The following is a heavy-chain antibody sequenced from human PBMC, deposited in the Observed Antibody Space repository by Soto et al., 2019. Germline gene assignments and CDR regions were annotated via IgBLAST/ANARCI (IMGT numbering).Heavy chain of an antibody. J-gene: IGHJ6*02. Sequence: PGGYLRLSCAASGFSFTRYGMHWVRQAPGKGLEWVAVISDDGRNLHYGDSVRGRFTISRDNSQSTLYLQMNSLKPEDTAVYYCSRDRAGVMDVCGQGTTVIGS. D-gene: IGHD3-10*01. CDR1: GFSFTRYG. CDR3: SRDRAGVMDV. V-gene: IGHV3-30*03. CDR2: ISDDGRNL.